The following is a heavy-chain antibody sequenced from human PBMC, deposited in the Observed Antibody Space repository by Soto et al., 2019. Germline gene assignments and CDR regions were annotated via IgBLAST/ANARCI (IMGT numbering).Heavy chain of an antibody. J-gene: IGHJ5*02. V-gene: IGHV3-48*02. CDR3: ARAALYYDLGNWFDP. Sequence: PGGSLRLSCAASGFTFSSYSMNWVRQAPGKGLEWVSYISSSSSTIYYADSVKGRFTISRDNAKNSLYLQMNSLRDEDTAVYYCARAALYYDLGNWFDPWGQGTLVTVS. CDR2: ISSSSSTI. D-gene: IGHD3-3*01. CDR1: GFTFSSYS.